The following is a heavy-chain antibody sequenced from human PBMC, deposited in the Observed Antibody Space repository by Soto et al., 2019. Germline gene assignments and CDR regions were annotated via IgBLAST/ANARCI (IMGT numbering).Heavy chain of an antibody. D-gene: IGHD1-26*01. CDR1: GGSISSGDYY. CDR2: IYYSGST. J-gene: IGHJ4*02. Sequence: PSETLSLTCTVSGGSISSGDYYWSWIRQPPGKGLEWIGYIYYSGSTNYNPSLKSRVTISVDTSKNQFSLKLSSVTAADTAVYYCARVVGAFFREHFDYWGQGTLVTVSS. CDR3: ARVVGAFFREHFDY. V-gene: IGHV4-61*08.